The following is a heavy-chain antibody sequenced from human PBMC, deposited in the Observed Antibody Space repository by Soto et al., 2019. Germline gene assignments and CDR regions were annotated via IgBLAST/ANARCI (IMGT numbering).Heavy chain of an antibody. CDR2: IYWDDDK. J-gene: IGHJ4*02. V-gene: IGHV2-5*02. CDR1: GFSLSTSGVG. D-gene: IGHD3-16*02. Sequence: SGPTLVKPTQTLTLTCTFSGFSLSTSGVGVGWIRQPPGKALEWLALIYWDDDKRYSPSLKSRLTITKDTSKNQVVLTMTNMDPVDTATYYCAHSPTDRMGELSFGTNYWGQGTLVTVSS. CDR3: AHSPTDRMGELSFGTNY.